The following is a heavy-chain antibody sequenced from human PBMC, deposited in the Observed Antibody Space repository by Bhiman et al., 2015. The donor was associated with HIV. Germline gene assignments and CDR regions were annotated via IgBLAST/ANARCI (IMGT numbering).Heavy chain of an antibody. CDR2: ISYDGSNK. CDR1: GFTFSTYA. CDR3: AKDFRPNRDGYNLDAFDI. V-gene: IGHV3-30-3*01. Sequence: QVQLVESGGGVVQPGQSLRLSCAASGFTFSTYAMHWVRQAPGKGLEWVAVISYDGSNKYHAGSVKGRFTISRDNSKNTLFLQMNSLRAEDTAVYYCAKDFRPNRDGYNLDAFDIWGQGTMVTVSS. D-gene: IGHD5-24*01. J-gene: IGHJ3*02.